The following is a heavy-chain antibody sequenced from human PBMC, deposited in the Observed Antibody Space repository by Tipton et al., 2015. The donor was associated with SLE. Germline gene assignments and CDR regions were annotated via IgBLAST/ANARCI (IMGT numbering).Heavy chain of an antibody. J-gene: IGHJ5*02. D-gene: IGHD3-3*01. CDR2: INHSGST. CDR1: GGSISSYY. CDR3: ARLEDPFGIFGVPKGWFDP. V-gene: IGHV4-34*01. Sequence: TLSLTCTVSGGSISSYYWSWIRQPPGKGLEWIGEINHSGSTNYNPSLKSRVTMSVDTSKNQFSLKLTSVTAADTAVYYCARLEDPFGIFGVPKGWFDPWGQGTLVTVSS.